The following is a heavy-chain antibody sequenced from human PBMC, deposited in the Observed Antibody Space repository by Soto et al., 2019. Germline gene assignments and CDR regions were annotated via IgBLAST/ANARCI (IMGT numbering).Heavy chain of an antibody. V-gene: IGHV1-2*04. CDR2: INPNSGGT. J-gene: IGHJ6*02. CDR3: ARGQWRYYYDSSGYRQYYGMDV. D-gene: IGHD3-22*01. Sequence: ASVKVSCKASGYTFTGYYMHWVRQAPGQGLEWMGWINPNSGGTNYAQKFQGWVTMTRDMSISTAYMELSRLRSDDTAVYYCARGQWRYYYDSSGYRQYYGMDVWGQGTTVTVSS. CDR1: GYTFTGYY.